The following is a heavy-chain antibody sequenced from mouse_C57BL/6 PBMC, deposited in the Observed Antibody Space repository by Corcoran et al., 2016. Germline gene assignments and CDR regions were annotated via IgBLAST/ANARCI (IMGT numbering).Heavy chain of an antibody. CDR3: ARWYGYSLFDY. J-gene: IGHJ2*01. V-gene: IGHV9-3*01. Sequence: QIQLVQSGPALKKPGETVKISCKASGYTFTTYGMSWVKQAPGKGLKWMGWINTYSGVPTYADDFKGRFAFSLETSASTAYLQINNLKNEDTATYFCARWYGYSLFDYGGQGTTLTVSS. D-gene: IGHD2-2*01. CDR1: GYTFTTYG. CDR2: INTYSGVP.